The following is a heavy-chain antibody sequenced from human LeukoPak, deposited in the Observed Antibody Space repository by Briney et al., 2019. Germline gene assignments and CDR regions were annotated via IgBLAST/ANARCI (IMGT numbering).Heavy chain of an antibody. Sequence: ASVKVFCKASGYTFTGYYMHWVRQAPGQGLEWMGWINPNSGGTNYAQKFQGRVTMTRDTSISTAYMELSRLRSDDTAVYYCARDRAGTTYAFDIWGQGTMVTVSS. D-gene: IGHD1-1*01. J-gene: IGHJ3*02. V-gene: IGHV1-2*02. CDR2: INPNSGGT. CDR3: ARDRAGTTYAFDI. CDR1: GYTFTGYY.